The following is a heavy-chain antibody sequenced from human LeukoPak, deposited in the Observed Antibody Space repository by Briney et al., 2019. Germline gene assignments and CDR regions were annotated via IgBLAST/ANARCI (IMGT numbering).Heavy chain of an antibody. CDR2: IYSSGRT. J-gene: IGHJ4*02. CDR1: GGSMSTYY. CDR3: ARETHGDYEHYFGS. Sequence: SETLSLTCIVSGGSMSTYYWSWFRQPAGKGLEWIGRIYSSGRTNYNPSLESRVTMSVDIFRNQFSLKLNSVTAADTAVFYCARETHGDYEHYFGSWGQGTLVTVSS. V-gene: IGHV4-4*07. D-gene: IGHD4-17*01.